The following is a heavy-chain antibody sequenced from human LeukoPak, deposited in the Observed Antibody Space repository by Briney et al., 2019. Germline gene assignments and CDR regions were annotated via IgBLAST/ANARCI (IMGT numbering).Heavy chain of an antibody. CDR1: GGSISSSSYY. V-gene: IGHV4-39*07. CDR3: ARVLRGYYYDSSGYSN. J-gene: IGHJ4*02. CDR2: IYYSGST. Sequence: SETLSLTCTVSGGSISSSSYYWGWIRQPPGKGLEWIGSIYYSGSTYYNPSLKSRVTISVDTSKNQFSLKLSSVTAADTAVYYCARVLRGYYYDSSGYSNWGQGTLVTVSS. D-gene: IGHD3-22*01.